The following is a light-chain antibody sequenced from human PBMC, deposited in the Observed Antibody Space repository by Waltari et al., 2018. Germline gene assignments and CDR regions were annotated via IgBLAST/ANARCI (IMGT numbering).Light chain of an antibody. CDR3: SSYPISNNCV. CDR2: EVN. V-gene: IGLV2-8*01. J-gene: IGLJ1*01. Sequence: QSALTQPPSASGSPGQSVTISCTGTSSDVGGYDYVSWYQQHPGKATKLIIYEVNKRPSVFPDRFSGSKSGNPSSLTVSGLQSEDEADYYCSSYPISNNCVFGTGTNVTVL. CDR1: SSDVGGYDY.